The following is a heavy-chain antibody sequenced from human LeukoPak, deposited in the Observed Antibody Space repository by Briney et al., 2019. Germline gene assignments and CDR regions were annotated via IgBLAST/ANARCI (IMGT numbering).Heavy chain of an antibody. Sequence: ASVKVSCKASGYTFTSYYMHWVRQAPGQGLEWMGGFDPEDGETIYAQKFQGRVTMTEDTSTDTAYMELSSLRSEDTAVYYCATVIYDSSGYYYWGQGTLVTVSS. CDR2: FDPEDGET. J-gene: IGHJ4*02. CDR3: ATVIYDSSGYYY. CDR1: GYTFTSYY. D-gene: IGHD3-22*01. V-gene: IGHV1-24*01.